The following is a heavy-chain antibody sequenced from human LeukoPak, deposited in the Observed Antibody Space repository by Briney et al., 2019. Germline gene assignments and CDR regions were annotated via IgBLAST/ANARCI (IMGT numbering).Heavy chain of an antibody. D-gene: IGHD2-2*03. Sequence: PSETLSLTCSVSGGSITNYYWSWIRQPPGEGLEWIGYFYYSGRTNYNPSLNPSLKSRVTISVDTSKNQFSLRLSSVTAADTALYYCSRGPSGYCSSSTTCNWRYMDVWGKGTTVTVSS. CDR1: GGSITNYY. CDR2: FYYSGRT. V-gene: IGHV4-59*01. CDR3: SRGPSGYCSSSTTCNWRYMDV. J-gene: IGHJ6*03.